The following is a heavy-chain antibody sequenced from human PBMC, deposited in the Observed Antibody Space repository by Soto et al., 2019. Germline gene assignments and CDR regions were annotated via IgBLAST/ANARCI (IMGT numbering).Heavy chain of an antibody. V-gene: IGHV3-30*02. D-gene: IGHD6-19*01. Sequence: GGSLRLSCAASGCTVGGVGMHWVRQAPGKGLEWEGLTPWNENRKYYGDSVSCRFTLHRDNSGNTLYREMNTLRAGDTEVYYLEKEESSGYYRNADYWGQGTQVTVSS. CDR1: GCTVGGVG. J-gene: IGHJ4*02. CDR3: EKEESSGYYRNADY. CDR2: TPWNENRK.